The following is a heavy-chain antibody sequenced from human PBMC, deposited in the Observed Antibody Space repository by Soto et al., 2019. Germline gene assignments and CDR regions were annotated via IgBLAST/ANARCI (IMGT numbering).Heavy chain of an antibody. CDR2: ISYDGSNQ. CDR1: GFTFSSYG. Sequence: PGGSLSLSCAASGFTFSSYGMHWVRQVPDKGLEWVALISYDGSNQYYADSVKGRFTISRDNSKNTLFLQMNSLRADDTAVYYCAKDQASGQGSFDSWGQGTLVTVSS. CDR3: AKDQASGQGSFDS. V-gene: IGHV3-30*18. J-gene: IGHJ4*02.